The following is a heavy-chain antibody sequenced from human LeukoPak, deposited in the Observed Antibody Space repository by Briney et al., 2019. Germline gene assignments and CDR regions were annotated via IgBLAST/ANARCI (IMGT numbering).Heavy chain of an antibody. V-gene: IGHV3-74*01. Sequence: PGGSLRLSCSVSGFTFSSHWMHWVRQAPGKGLVWVSRINGDGSETNYAGSVRGRFTISRDNAKNTVYLQMNSLRAEDTAVYYCASGSGDYGDPFDYWGQGTLVTVSS. CDR1: GFTFSSHW. CDR3: ASGSGDYGDPFDY. CDR2: INGDGSET. J-gene: IGHJ4*02. D-gene: IGHD4-17*01.